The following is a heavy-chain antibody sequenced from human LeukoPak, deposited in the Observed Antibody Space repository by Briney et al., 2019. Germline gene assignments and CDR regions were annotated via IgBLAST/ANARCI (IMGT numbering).Heavy chain of an antibody. CDR2: ISGSGGST. V-gene: IGHV3-23*01. Sequence: PGGSLRLSCAASGFTFSSYAMSWVRQAPGKGLEWVSAISGSGGSTYYADPVKGRFTISRDNSKNTLYLQMNSLRAEDTAVYYCAKDPLATVTIFDYWGQGTLVTVSS. D-gene: IGHD4-17*01. CDR3: AKDPLATVTIFDY. J-gene: IGHJ4*02. CDR1: GFTFSSYA.